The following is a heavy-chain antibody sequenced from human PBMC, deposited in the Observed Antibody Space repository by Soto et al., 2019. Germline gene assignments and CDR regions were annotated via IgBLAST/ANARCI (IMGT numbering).Heavy chain of an antibody. CDR1: GFTFSNYA. V-gene: IGHV3-23*01. CDR3: ARGDTSMVWDSLQFDY. D-gene: IGHD5-18*01. CDR2: ISGSGSGGST. J-gene: IGHJ4*02. Sequence: EVQLLESGGGLVQRGGSLRLSCVASGFTFSNYAMNWVRQAPGKGLEWVSSISGSGSGGSTYYADSVKGRFTISRDSPKNTVYLQMSSLRPEDTAVYFCARGDTSMVWDSLQFDYWGQGTLVTVSS.